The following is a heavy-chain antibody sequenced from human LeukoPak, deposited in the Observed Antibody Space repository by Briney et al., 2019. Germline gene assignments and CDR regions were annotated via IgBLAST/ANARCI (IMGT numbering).Heavy chain of an antibody. CDR2: IYYSGST. CDR3: ARGGDYYDSSGPVFDY. D-gene: IGHD3-22*01. Sequence: SQTLSLTCTVSGGSITSGNNYWSWIRQHPGKGPEWIGYIYYSGSTYYNPSLKSRVTISVDTSKNQFSLKLSSVTAADTAVYYCARGGDYYDSSGPVFDYWGQGTPVTVSS. J-gene: IGHJ4*02. CDR1: GGSITSGNNY. V-gene: IGHV4-31*03.